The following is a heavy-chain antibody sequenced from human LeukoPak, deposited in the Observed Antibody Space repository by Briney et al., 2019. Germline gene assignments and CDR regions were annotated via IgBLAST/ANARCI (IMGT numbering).Heavy chain of an antibody. CDR2: IPSSGSI. Sequence: SETLSLTCTVSGGSIGYNYWNWIRQSPERGLEWIGYIPSSGSIDYTPSLRSRVTMSLDKSKNHLSLNLRSVSAADTAIYYCAVYDHANYFSNSGEGIPVTASS. CDR1: GGSIGYNY. J-gene: IGHJ4*02. CDR3: AVYDHANYFSN. D-gene: IGHD1-14*01. V-gene: IGHV4-59*13.